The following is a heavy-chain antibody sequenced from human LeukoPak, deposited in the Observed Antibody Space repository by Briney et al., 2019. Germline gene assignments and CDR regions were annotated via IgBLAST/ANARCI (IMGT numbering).Heavy chain of an antibody. CDR3: ARGYYDSSGYYPTGYFQH. CDR2: INHSGST. V-gene: IGHV4-34*01. D-gene: IGHD3-22*01. J-gene: IGHJ1*01. CDR1: GGSFSGYY. Sequence: SETLSLTCAVYGGSFSGYYWSLIRQPPGKGLEWIGEINHSGSTNYNPSLKSRVTISVDTSKNQFSLKLSSVTAADTAVYYCARGYYDSSGYYPTGYFQHWGQGTLVTVSP.